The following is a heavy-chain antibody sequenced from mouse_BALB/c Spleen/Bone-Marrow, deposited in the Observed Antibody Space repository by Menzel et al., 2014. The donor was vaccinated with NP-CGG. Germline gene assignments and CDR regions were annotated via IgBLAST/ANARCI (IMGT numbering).Heavy chain of an antibody. CDR2: FYPGDGSA. V-gene: IGHV1S56*01. CDR1: GYTFTSYY. CDR3: ARWRYPYAMDY. Sequence: QVQLKESGPELVKPGASVKMSCKASGYTFTSYYIHWVKQRPGQGLEWIGWFYPGDGSAKYNEKFKDKTTLTADKSSSTAYMLLSSLTSEDSAIYFCARWRYPYAMDYWGQGTSVTASS. D-gene: IGHD5-1-1*01. J-gene: IGHJ4*01.